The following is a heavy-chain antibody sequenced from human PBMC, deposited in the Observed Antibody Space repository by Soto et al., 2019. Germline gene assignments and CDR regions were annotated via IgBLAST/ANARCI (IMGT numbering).Heavy chain of an antibody. J-gene: IGHJ6*02. CDR2: INHSGST. Sequence: SETLSLTCGVSGGSFSGCYWSWIRQPPGKGREWIGEINHSGSTNCNASLKSRVTIAVATYKNQFVMKLSCLTAADTAMYYGARGPALYHAFWSAYYTYRMDVRCQGARVTISS. V-gene: IGHV4-34*01. CDR3: ARGPALYHAFWSAYYTYRMDV. CDR1: GGSFSGCY. D-gene: IGHD3-3*01.